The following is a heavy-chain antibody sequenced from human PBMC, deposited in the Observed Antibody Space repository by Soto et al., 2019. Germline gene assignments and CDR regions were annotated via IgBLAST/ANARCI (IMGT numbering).Heavy chain of an antibody. CDR3: AGLPGAILPPYYFDY. D-gene: IGHD1-26*01. CDR1: GGSISSYY. Sequence: SETLSLTCTVSGGSISSYYWSWIRQPPGKGLEWIGYIYYSGSTNYNPSLKSRVTISVDTSKNQFSLKLSSVTAADTAVYYCAGLPGAILPPYYFDYWGQGTLVTVSS. J-gene: IGHJ4*02. V-gene: IGHV4-59*01. CDR2: IYYSGST.